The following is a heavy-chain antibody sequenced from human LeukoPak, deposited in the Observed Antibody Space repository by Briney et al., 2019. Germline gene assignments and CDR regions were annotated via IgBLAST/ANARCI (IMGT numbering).Heavy chain of an antibody. Sequence: ASVKVSCKASGYTFTGYGISWVRQAPGQGLEWVGWISAYDGNANYAQKIQGRVAMTTDTSTNTAYMDLRSLRSDDTAVYYCARDWGGSGTYWAPPFFGYWGQGTQVTVSS. CDR1: GYTFTGYG. J-gene: IGHJ4*02. V-gene: IGHV1-18*01. CDR2: ISAYDGNA. CDR3: ARDWGGSGTYWAPPFFGY. D-gene: IGHD1-26*01.